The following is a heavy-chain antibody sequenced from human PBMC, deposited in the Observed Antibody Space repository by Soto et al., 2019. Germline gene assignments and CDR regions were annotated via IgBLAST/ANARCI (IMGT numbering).Heavy chain of an antibody. D-gene: IGHD3-10*01. Sequence: ESGGGVVQPGRSLRLSCAASGFTFSNYGMHWVRQAPGMGLEWVAVISYDGSNKYYADSVKVRFTISRDNARNTRYLQMNSLRAEDTAVYYCANDRGKKSFYGMDVWGQGTTVTVSS. V-gene: IGHV3-30*18. J-gene: IGHJ6*02. CDR3: ANDRGKKSFYGMDV. CDR1: GFTFSNYG. CDR2: ISYDGSNK.